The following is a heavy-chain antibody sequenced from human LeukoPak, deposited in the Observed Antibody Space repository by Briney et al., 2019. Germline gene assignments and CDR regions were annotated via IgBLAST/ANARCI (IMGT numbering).Heavy chain of an antibody. CDR3: ARDLWQQLVLSDAFDI. CDR1: GFTFSSYG. J-gene: IGHJ3*02. D-gene: IGHD6-13*01. Sequence: GRSLRLSCAASGFTFSSYGMHWVRQAPGKGLEWVAVIWYDGSNKYYADSVKGRFTISRDNSKNTLYLQMNSLRAEDTAVYYCARDLWQQLVLSDAFDIWGQGTMVTVSS. V-gene: IGHV3-33*08. CDR2: IWYDGSNK.